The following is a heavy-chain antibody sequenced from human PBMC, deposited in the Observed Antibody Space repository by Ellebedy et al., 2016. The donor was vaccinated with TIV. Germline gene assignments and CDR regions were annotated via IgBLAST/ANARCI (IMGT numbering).Heavy chain of an antibody. CDR2: IDPDSGGT. D-gene: IGHD2-21*02. CDR1: GYTFIGYY. V-gene: IGHV1-2*02. CDR3: ARILGVTPPDAFDN. J-gene: IGHJ3*02. Sequence: AASVKVSCKASGYTFIGYYIHWVRQAPGQGPEWMGWIDPDSGGTDYAQKFQGRVTMTRDTSISTVFMELSRLRSDDTAVYYCARILGVTPPDAFDNWGQGTMVIVSS.